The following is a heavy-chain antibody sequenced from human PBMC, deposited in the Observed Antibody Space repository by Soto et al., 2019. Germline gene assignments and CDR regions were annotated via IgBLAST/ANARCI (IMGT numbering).Heavy chain of an antibody. CDR2: ISWKDEK. CDR3: AHRYGGNYYRWYFDS. V-gene: IGHV2-5*01. J-gene: IGHJ4*02. D-gene: IGHD1-26*01. CDR1: GFSLSTSGAG. Sequence: TLVNPTQTLTVTCTFSGFSLSTSGAGVGWIRQSPGKAPEWLALISWKDEKRYNPGLKSRPTITKDTSKNQVVLTMTNLDPVDTATYFCAHRYGGNYYRWYFDSWGQGTLVTVSS.